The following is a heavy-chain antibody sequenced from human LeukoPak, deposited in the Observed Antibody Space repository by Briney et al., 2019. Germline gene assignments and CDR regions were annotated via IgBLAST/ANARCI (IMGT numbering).Heavy chain of an antibody. CDR3: ARGESSPPTYYYYYMDV. V-gene: IGHV4-59*01. J-gene: IGHJ6*03. CDR1: GGPISSYY. Sequence: SSETLSLTCTVSGGPISSYYWSWIRQPPGKGLEWIGYIYYSGSTNYNPSLKNRVTISVDTSKKQFSLKLNSVTAADTAVYYCARGESSPPTYYYYYMDVWGKGTTVTVSS. CDR2: IYYSGST. D-gene: IGHD6-13*01.